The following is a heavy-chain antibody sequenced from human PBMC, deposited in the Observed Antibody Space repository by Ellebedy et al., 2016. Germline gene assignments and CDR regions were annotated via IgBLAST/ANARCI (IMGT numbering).Heavy chain of an antibody. CDR1: VGSFSSYY. Sequence: SETLSLXXAVYVGSFSSYYWSWIRQPAGKGLEWIGRIYTSGSTNYNPSLKSRVTMSVDTSKNQFSLKLSSVTAADTAVYYCAAAPYYGSVPPCWGQGTLVTVSS. CDR3: AAAPYYGSVPPC. CDR2: IYTSGST. D-gene: IGHD3-10*01. J-gene: IGHJ4*02. V-gene: IGHV4-59*10.